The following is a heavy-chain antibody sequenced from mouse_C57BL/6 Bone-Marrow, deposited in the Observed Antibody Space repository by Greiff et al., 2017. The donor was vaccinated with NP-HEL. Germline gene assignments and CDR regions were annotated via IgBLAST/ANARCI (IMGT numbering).Heavy chain of an antibody. D-gene: IGHD1-1*01. J-gene: IGHJ1*03. Sequence: QVQLQQPGAELVKPGASVKLSCKASGYTFTSYWMQWVKQRPGQGLEWIGEIDPSDSYTNYNQKFKGKATLTVDTSSSTAYMQLSSLTSEDSAVYYGAPHYYGKNWYFDVWGTGTTVTVSS. CDR1: GYTFTSYW. CDR3: APHYYGKNWYFDV. CDR2: IDPSDSYT. V-gene: IGHV1-50*01.